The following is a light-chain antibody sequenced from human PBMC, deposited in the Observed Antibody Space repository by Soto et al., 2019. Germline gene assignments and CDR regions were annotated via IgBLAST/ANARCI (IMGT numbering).Light chain of an antibody. CDR1: QSVSSSY. Sequence: EILFTQSPGTLSLSPGERATLSCRASQSVSSSYLAWYQQKPGQAPRLLIYGASSRDTGIPDRFSGSGSGTDFTLTISRLEPEDFEVYYCQQYNNWPRTFGQGTRLEIK. CDR2: GAS. CDR3: QQYNNWPRT. V-gene: IGKV3-20*01. J-gene: IGKJ5*01.